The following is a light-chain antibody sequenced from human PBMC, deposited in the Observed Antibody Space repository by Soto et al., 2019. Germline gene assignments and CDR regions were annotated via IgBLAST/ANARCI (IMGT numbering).Light chain of an antibody. CDR2: KAS. CDR3: QQYNSYSGT. J-gene: IGKJ1*01. CDR1: QSISSW. Sequence: DIPMTQSPSTLSASVGDRVTITCRASQSISSWLAWYQQKPGKAPKLLIYKASSLESWVPSRFSGSGSGTEFTLTISSLQPDDFASYYCQQYNSYSGTFGQGTKVQIK. V-gene: IGKV1-5*03.